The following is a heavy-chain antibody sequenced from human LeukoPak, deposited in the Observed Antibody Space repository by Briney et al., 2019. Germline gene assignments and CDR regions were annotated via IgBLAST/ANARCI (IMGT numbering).Heavy chain of an antibody. J-gene: IGHJ4*02. CDR1: GFTFNSYE. V-gene: IGHV3-48*03. D-gene: IGHD2-15*01. CDR2: ITSSGRTT. Sequence: GGSLRLSCAASGFTFNSYEMNWVRQAPGKGLEWVSYITSSGRTTSYADSVKGRFTISRDNAENSLSLQMNSLRAEDTAIYYCARESPHCSGVSCFFDYWGQGTLVTDSS. CDR3: ARESPHCSGVSCFFDY.